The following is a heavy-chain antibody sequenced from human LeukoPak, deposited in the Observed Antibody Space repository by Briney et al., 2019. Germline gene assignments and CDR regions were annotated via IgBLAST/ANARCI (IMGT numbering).Heavy chain of an antibody. CDR1: GYSFTSYW. CDR2: IYPGDSDT. J-gene: IGHJ5*02. V-gene: IGHV5-51*01. D-gene: IGHD2-15*01. CDR3: ASQGYCSGGSCYANWFDP. Sequence: GESLKISCKGSGYSFTSYWIGWVRQMPGKGLEWMGIIYPGDSDTRYSPSFQGQVTISADKSISTAYLQWSSLKASDTAMYYCASQGYCSGGSCYANWFDPWGQGTLVTVSS.